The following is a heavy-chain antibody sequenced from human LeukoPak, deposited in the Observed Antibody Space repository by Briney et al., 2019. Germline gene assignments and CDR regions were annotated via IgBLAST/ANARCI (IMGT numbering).Heavy chain of an antibody. CDR3: ASSGSYYYDSSGYYDDAFDI. D-gene: IGHD3-22*01. V-gene: IGHV4-59*12. J-gene: IGHJ3*02. CDR2: IYYSGST. CDR1: GGSISSYY. Sequence: SETLSLTCTVSGGSISSYYWSWVRQPPGKGLEWIGYIYYSGSTYYNPSLKSRVTISVDTSKNQFSLKLSSVTAADTAVYYCASSGSYYYDSSGYYDDAFDIWGQGTMVTVSS.